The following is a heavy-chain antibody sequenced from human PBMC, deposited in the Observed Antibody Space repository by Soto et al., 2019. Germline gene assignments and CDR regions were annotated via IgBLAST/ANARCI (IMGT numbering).Heavy chain of an antibody. Sequence: VQLVESGGGLVKPGGSLRLSCADSGFTFSRYTMNWVRQAPGKGLAWVSSISSSSDYIYYADSVQGRFTISRDNAKNSLYRNMNCLRADDTAVYYCARGCTNGVCPASYFYYGIDVWGQGTTVTVSS. CDR2: ISSSSDYI. CDR1: GFTFSRYT. J-gene: IGHJ6*02. D-gene: IGHD2-8*01. CDR3: ARGCTNGVCPASYFYYGIDV. V-gene: IGHV3-21*01.